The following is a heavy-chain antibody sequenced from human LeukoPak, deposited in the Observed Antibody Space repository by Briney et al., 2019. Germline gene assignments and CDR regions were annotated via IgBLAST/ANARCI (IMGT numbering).Heavy chain of an antibody. Sequence: GGSLRLSCAASGFTFSSSWMSWVRQAPGKGLEWVANIKQDGSEKYYVGSVKGRFTISRDNTKNSLYLQMDSLTAEDTAVYYCVRISTAVAGADYWGQGTLVTVSS. CDR2: IKQDGSEK. CDR3: VRISTAVAGADY. D-gene: IGHD6-19*01. J-gene: IGHJ4*02. V-gene: IGHV3-7*01. CDR1: GFTFSSSW.